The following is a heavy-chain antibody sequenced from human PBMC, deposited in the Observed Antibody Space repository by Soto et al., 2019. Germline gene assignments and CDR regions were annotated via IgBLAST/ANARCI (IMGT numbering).Heavy chain of an antibody. J-gene: IGHJ4*02. CDR3: VRDLYRSATMPCLDH. CDR2: ISDTGGDS. V-gene: IGHV3-23*01. Sequence: PGGSLRLSCEASGFTFINYAMSWVRQSPGKGLEWVSSISDTGGDSYYADSMDGRFTVSRDNSKNTLYLQINSLRAEGTAIYYCVRDLYRSATMPCLDHWGQGALVTVSS. D-gene: IGHD1-1*01. CDR1: GFTFINYA.